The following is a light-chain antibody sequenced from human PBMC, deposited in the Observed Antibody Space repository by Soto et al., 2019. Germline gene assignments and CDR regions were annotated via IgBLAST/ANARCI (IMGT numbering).Light chain of an antibody. J-gene: IGKJ4*01. CDR1: QSVSSSY. CDR3: QQYGSSPPWT. Sequence: EIVLTQSPGTLSLSPGERATLSCRVSQSVSSSYLAWYQQKPGQAPRLLIYGASSRATGIPDRFSGSGSGTDFTLTISRLEPEDFAVYYCQQYGSSPPWTFGGGTKVEIK. CDR2: GAS. V-gene: IGKV3-20*01.